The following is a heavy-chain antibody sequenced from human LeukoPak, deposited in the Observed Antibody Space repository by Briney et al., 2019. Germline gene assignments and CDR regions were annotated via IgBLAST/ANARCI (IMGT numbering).Heavy chain of an antibody. J-gene: IGHJ4*02. CDR2: INPDNGNA. CDR3: AKDRGGTGDFDY. D-gene: IGHD3-10*01. CDR1: GYPFISYA. V-gene: IGHV1-3*01. Sequence: VASVKVSCKASGYPFISYAIHWVRQAPGQRLEWMGWINPDNGNAEYSQKFQGRITITRDPSATTAYMELSSLRPEDMAVYYCAKDRGGTGDFDYWGQGTLVTVSS.